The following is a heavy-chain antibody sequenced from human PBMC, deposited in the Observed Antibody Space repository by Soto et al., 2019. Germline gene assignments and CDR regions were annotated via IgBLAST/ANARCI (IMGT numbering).Heavy chain of an antibody. CDR1: GYRFTGYW. V-gene: IGHV5-51*01. CDR2: IYLGDSNT. Sequence: RESLTIYCTSSGYRFTGYWIGWVRQMPGKGLEWMGIIYLGDSNTRYSPSFQGQVTISADKSISTAYLQWSSLKASDTAIYYCARQEYCSSTSCYTVDSWGQGTLVTVSS. J-gene: IGHJ4*02. CDR3: ARQEYCSSTSCYTVDS. D-gene: IGHD2-2*02.